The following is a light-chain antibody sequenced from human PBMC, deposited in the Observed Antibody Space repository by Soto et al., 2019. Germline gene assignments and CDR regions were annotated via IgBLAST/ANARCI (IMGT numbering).Light chain of an antibody. J-gene: IGKJ4*01. Sequence: DVPMTQSPSSLSASVGDRVTITCRASQDINSYLAWYQQKPGNAPKSLIYPAPSLQTGVPSRLSHSESATDFTLTISNLQPEDSATYYCQQYIYPLPFGGGTKVQIK. V-gene: IGKV1D-16*01. CDR2: PAP. CDR1: QDINSY. CDR3: QQYIYPLP.